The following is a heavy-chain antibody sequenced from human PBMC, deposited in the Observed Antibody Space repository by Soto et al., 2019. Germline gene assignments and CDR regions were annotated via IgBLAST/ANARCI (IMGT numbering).Heavy chain of an antibody. CDR3: ARAEKWVTGNMGGY. CDR2: ISGYIGYT. D-gene: IGHD1-20*01. V-gene: IGHV1-18*04. J-gene: IGHJ4*02. CDR1: GYTFSSYG. Sequence: QVQLVQSGAEVKKPGASVKVSCKAFGYTFSSYGISWVRQAPGQGLEWMGWISGYIGYTNYAQKFQGRVTMTTDTSTSTADMELTSLRSDDSAVYYCARAEKWVTGNMGGYWGQGTLVTVYS.